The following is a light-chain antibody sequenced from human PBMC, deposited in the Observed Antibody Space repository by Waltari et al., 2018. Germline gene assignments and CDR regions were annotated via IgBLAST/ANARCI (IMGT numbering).Light chain of an antibody. CDR1: NIGSKS. Sequence: SYVLTQPPSVSVAPGKTARISCGGNNIGSKSVHWYQQKPGQAPVLVIYYDSDRPSGMPERFSGSNSGNTATPTTSRVEAGDEADYYCQVWDSSSDHVVFGGGTKLTVL. CDR3: QVWDSSSDHVV. J-gene: IGLJ2*01. V-gene: IGLV3-21*04. CDR2: YDS.